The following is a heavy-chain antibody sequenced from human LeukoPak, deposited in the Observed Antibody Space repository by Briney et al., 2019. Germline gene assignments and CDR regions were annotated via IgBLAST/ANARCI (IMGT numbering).Heavy chain of an antibody. CDR3: AKEYSGYDFDY. CDR1: GFTLRSYD. Sequence: GGSLRLPCAASGFTLRSYDMSWVRQAPGKGLEWVAATSGSGVNSYYADSVRGRFTISRDNSQNTLYLQMDSLRAEDTALYYCAKEYSGYDFDYWGQGALVTVSS. J-gene: IGHJ4*02. V-gene: IGHV3-23*01. CDR2: TSGSGVNS. D-gene: IGHD5-12*01.